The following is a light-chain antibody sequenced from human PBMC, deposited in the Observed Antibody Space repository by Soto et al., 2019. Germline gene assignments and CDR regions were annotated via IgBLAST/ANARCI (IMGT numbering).Light chain of an antibody. CDR2: GAS. Sequence: EIVVTQSPATLSLSPGERATLSCRASQSVSSYLAWYQQKPGQAPRLLIYGASSRATGIPDRFGGSGSGTDFALTISRLEPEDFAVYFCQQYANSPFTFSPGTKVDIK. CDR3: QQYANSPFT. J-gene: IGKJ3*01. CDR1: QSVSSY. V-gene: IGKV3-20*01.